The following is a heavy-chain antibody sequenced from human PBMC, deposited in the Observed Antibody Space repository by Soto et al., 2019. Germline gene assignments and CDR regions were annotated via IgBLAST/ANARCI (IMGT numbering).Heavy chain of an antibody. V-gene: IGHV3-15*01. CDR2: IKSKADGGTT. D-gene: IGHD4-17*01. CDR1: EFTFANAW. J-gene: IGHJ4*02. CDR3: TSLYYGH. Sequence: GGSLRLSCAASEFTFANAWISWVRQAPGKGLEWVGRIKSKADGGTTDYAAPVKGRFTISRDESQNTLYLQMNSLKTEDTAVYYCTSLYYGHWGQGTLVTVSS.